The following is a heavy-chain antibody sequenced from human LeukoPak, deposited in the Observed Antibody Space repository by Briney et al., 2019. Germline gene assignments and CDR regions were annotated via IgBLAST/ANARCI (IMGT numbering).Heavy chain of an antibody. J-gene: IGHJ6*02. D-gene: IGHD3-10*01. V-gene: IGHV4-61*01. CDR1: GGSVSSGSYY. CDR2: IYYSGST. Sequence: SETLSLTCTVSGGSVSSGSYYWSWIRQPPGKGLEWIGYIYYSGSTNYNPSLKSRVTISVDTSKNQFSLKLSSVTAADTAVYYCASDYGSGSFQPYYYYYGMDVWGQGTTVTVSS. CDR3: ASDYGSGSFQPYYYYYGMDV.